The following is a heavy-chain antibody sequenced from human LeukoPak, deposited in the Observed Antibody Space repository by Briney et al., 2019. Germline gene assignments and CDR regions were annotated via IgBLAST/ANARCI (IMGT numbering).Heavy chain of an antibody. CDR2: MNPNSGNT. D-gene: IGHD1-26*01. J-gene: IGHJ4*02. V-gene: IGHV1-8*03. CDR3: ARRGASGSYYAY. CDR1: GYTFTSSD. Sequence: ASVKVSCKASGYTFTSSDINWVRQASGQGLEWMGWMNPNSGNTGYAQKFQGRVTITSDTSISTAYMELRSLRSDDTAVYYCARRGASGSYYAYWGQGTLVTVSS.